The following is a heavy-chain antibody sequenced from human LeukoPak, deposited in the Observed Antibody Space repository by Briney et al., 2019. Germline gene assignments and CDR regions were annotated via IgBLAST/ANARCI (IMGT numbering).Heavy chain of an antibody. D-gene: IGHD2-2*01. J-gene: IGHJ5*02. Sequence: ASVKVSCKASGYTFTSYAMHWVRQAPGQRLEWMGWINAGNGNTKYSQKFQGRVAITRDTSASTAYMELSSLRSEDTAVYYCARDSYCSSTSCPPAYWFDPWGQGTLATVSS. CDR1: GYTFTSYA. CDR2: INAGNGNT. CDR3: ARDSYCSSTSCPPAYWFDP. V-gene: IGHV1-3*01.